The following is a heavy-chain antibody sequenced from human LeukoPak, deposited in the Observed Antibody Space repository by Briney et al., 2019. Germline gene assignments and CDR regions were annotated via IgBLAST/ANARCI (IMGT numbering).Heavy chain of an antibody. CDR3: AKGSWGDFWSGYYRKDDAFDI. J-gene: IGHJ3*02. D-gene: IGHD3-3*01. V-gene: IGHV3-23*01. CDR2: ISGSGCST. CDR1: GFTFSSYA. Sequence: GGSLRLSCAASGFTFSSYAMSWVRQAPGKGLEWVSAISGSGCSTYYADSVKGRFTISRDNSKNTLYLQMNSLRAEDTAVYYCAKGSWGDFWSGYYRKDDAFDIWGQGTMVTVSS.